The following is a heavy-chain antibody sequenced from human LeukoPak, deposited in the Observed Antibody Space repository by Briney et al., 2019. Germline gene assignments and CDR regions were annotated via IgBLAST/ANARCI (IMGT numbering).Heavy chain of an antibody. D-gene: IGHD2-15*01. CDR2: IKQDGSEK. J-gene: IGHJ4*02. V-gene: IGHV3-7*01. CDR3: ARDRMTFDY. Sequence: PGGSLRLSCAASGFTFSSYWMSWVRQAPGKGLEWVANIKQDGSEKYYVDSEKGRFTISRDNAKSSMYLQMNSLRVEDTAVYYCARDRMTFDYWGQGTLVTVSS. CDR1: GFTFSSYW.